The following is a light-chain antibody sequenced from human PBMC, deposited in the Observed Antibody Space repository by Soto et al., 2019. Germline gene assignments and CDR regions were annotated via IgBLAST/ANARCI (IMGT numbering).Light chain of an antibody. CDR2: GAS. CDR1: QGISSSW. J-gene: IGKJ4*01. V-gene: IGKV1-12*01. Sequence: DIQMTQSPSSVSASVGDRVTITCRASQGISSSWLAWYQQKPGKAPNLLIYGASSLQSGVPSRFSGSGSATDFTLTISSLQPEDFATYYCQQAQTFPLTFGGGTRWIS. CDR3: QQAQTFPLT.